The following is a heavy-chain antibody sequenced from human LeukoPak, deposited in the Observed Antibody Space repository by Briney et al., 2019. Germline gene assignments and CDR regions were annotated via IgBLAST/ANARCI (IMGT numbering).Heavy chain of an antibody. Sequence: GGSLRLPCAASGFTFSSYAMHWVRQAPGKGLEWVAVISYDGSNKYYADSVKGRFTISRDNSKNTLYLQMNSLRAEDTAVYYCARENPWGYSSSEFDYWGQGTLVTVSS. CDR3: ARENPWGYSSSEFDY. J-gene: IGHJ4*02. V-gene: IGHV3-30-3*01. D-gene: IGHD6-6*01. CDR2: ISYDGSNK. CDR1: GFTFSSYA.